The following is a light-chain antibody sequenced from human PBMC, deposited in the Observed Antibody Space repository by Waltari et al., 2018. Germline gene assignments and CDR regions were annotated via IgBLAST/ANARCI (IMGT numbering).Light chain of an antibody. CDR1: SSAVGSYKL. CDR3: CSYAGSSTFV. CDR2: EVS. V-gene: IGLV2-23*02. J-gene: IGLJ1*01. Sequence: QSALTQPASVSGSPGQSITISCTGTSSAVGSYKLVSWYQQHPGKAPKLMIYEVSKRPSGVSNRFSGSKSGNTASLTISGLQAEDEADYYCCSYAGSSTFVFGTGTKVTVL.